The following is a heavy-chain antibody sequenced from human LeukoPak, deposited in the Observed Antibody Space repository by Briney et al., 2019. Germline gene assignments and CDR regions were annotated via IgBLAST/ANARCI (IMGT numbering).Heavy chain of an antibody. J-gene: IGHJ3*02. CDR2: IYDSGST. V-gene: IGHV4-59*08. CDR1: GGSISSYY. D-gene: IGHD4-23*01. CDR3: ARRRKIFYGGQTAGDALDI. Sequence: PSETLSLTCTVSGGSISSYYWTWIRQPPGKGLERIVYIYDSGSTNCNPSLKSRVTISVDTSKNQFSLRLSSVTAADTAVYYCARRRKIFYGGQTAGDALDIWGQGTMVTVSS.